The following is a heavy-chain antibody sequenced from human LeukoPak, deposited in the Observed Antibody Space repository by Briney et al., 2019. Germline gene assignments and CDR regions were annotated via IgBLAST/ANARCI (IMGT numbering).Heavy chain of an antibody. D-gene: IGHD3-10*01. CDR2: IYTSGST. CDR1: GGSISSYY. J-gene: IGHJ5*02. CDR3: ARASRPGLRGVASNWFDP. V-gene: IGHV4-4*07. Sequence: SETLSLTCTVSGGSISSYYWSWIRQPAGKGLEWIGRIYTSGSTNYNPSLKSRVTISVDTSKNQFSLKLSSVTAADTAVYYCARASRPGLRGVASNWFDPWGQGTLVTVSS.